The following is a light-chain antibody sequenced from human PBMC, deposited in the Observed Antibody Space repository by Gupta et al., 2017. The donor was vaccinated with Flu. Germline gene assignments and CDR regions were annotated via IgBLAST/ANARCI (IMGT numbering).Light chain of an antibody. CDR2: EVN. J-gene: IGLJ3*02. CDR1: SSDVGGYHT. CDR3: SSYTSIDSWV. V-gene: IGLV2-14*01. Sequence: QSALTQPASVTASPGQSITISCTGTSSDVGGYHTDSWYQQSKGKAPKLMIYEVNNRPSGISNRFSGSKSGNTASLTISGLQAEDEGDYYCSSYTSIDSWVFGGGTKVTVL.